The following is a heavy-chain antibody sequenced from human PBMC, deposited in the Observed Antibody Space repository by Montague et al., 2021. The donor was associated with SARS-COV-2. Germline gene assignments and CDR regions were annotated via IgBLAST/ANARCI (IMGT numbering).Heavy chain of an antibody. CDR2: IFYSGST. CDR3: AKASRGYGGDFDS. V-gene: IGHV4-59*02. D-gene: IGHD4-23*01. J-gene: IGHJ4*02. Sequence: SETLSLTCSVSGDSATSNYWSWVRQSPGKGLEWLGYIFYSGSTYNHSLNSRVTMYLDTPKNHYSLNLLSVTAADTAVDYCAKASRGYGGDFDSWGQGTLVTVSS. CDR1: GDSATSNY.